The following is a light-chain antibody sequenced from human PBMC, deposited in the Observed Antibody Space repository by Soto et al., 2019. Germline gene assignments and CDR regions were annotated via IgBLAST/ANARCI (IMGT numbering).Light chain of an antibody. CDR2: HAS. CDR3: QHYNDWLRA. Sequence: EIVMTQSPATLSVSPGERATLSCRASQSVSTNLAWYQQRPGQAPRLLIYHASSRAPGVPGRFSGSGSGTEFTLTINSLQSEDFAVYYCQHYNDWLRAFGQGTKLE. J-gene: IGKJ2*01. CDR1: QSVSTN. V-gene: IGKV3-15*01.